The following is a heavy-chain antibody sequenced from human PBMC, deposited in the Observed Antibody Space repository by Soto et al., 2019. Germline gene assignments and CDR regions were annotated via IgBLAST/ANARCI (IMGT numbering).Heavy chain of an antibody. D-gene: IGHD2-15*01. J-gene: IGHJ4*02. CDR1: GFTFTRYS. CDR2: ISSTTNYI. CDR3: ARESEDLTSSFDY. Sequence: GGSLRLSCAASGFTFTRYSMNWVRQAPGEGLEWVSSISSTTNYIYYGDSMKGRFTISRDNAKNSLYLEMNSLRAEDTAVYYCARESEDLTSSFDYWGQGTLVTVSS. V-gene: IGHV3-21*06.